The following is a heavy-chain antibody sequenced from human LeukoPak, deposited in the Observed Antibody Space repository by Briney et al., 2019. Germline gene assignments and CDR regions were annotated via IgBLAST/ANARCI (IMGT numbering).Heavy chain of an antibody. V-gene: IGHV3-23*01. CDR2: IGGSGGST. Sequence: GGSLRLSCAASGFTFSSYAMSWVRQAPGKGLEWVSAIGGSGGSTYYADSVKGRFTISRDNSKNTLYLQMNSLRAEDTAVYYCARGGVNLVLVQWAFDIWGQGTMVTVSS. CDR3: ARGGVNLVLVQWAFDI. J-gene: IGHJ3*02. D-gene: IGHD6-13*01. CDR1: GFTFSSYA.